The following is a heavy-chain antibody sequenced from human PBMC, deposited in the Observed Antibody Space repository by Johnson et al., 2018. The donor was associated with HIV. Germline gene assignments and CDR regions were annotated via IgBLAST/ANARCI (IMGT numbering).Heavy chain of an antibody. J-gene: IGHJ3*02. D-gene: IGHD2-2*01. CDR3: ARGPYCSSSGCYGSGTYSSAFDI. CDR2: INWNGGST. CDR1: GFTFDDYG. Sequence: VQLVESGGGVARPGGSLRLSCAASGFTFDDYGMSWVRQAPGKGLEWVSGINWNGGSTGYADSVKGRFTISRDNAKNSLYLQMNSLRAEDTALYYCARGPYCSSSGCYGSGTYSSAFDIWGQGTMVTVSS. V-gene: IGHV3-20*04.